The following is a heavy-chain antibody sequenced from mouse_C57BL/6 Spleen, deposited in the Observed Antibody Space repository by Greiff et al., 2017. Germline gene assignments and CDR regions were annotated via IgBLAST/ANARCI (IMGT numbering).Heavy chain of an antibody. J-gene: IGHJ4*01. CDR1: GYTFTSYW. V-gene: IGHV1-69*01. D-gene: IGHD1-1*02. CDR2: IDPSDSYT. Sequence: QVQLQQPGAELVMPGASVKLSCKASGYTFTSYWMHWVKQRPGQGLEWIGEIDPSDSYTNYNQKFKGKSTLTVDKSSSTAYMQLSSLTSEDSAVYYCARYGEGAMDYWGQGTSVTVSS. CDR3: ARYGEGAMDY.